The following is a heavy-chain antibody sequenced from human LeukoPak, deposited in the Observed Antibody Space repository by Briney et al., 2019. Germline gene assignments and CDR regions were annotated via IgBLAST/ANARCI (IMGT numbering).Heavy chain of an antibody. CDR1: GYTFTSYY. J-gene: IGHJ5*02. CDR2: INPSGGST. Sequence: ASVKVSCKASGYTFTSYYMHWVRQAPGQGLEWMGIINPSGGSTSYAQKFQGRVTMIRDTSTSTVYLELSSLISADTAVYYCARGDSRPVWFDPWGQGTLVTVSS. D-gene: IGHD6-13*01. V-gene: IGHV1-46*01. CDR3: ARGDSRPVWFDP.